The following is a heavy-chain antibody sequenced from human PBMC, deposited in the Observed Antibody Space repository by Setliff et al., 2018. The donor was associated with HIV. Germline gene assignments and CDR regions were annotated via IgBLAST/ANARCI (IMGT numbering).Heavy chain of an antibody. D-gene: IGHD3-10*01. CDR1: GGSISSGSYY. Sequence: SETLSLTCTVSGGSISSGSYYWSWIRQPAGKGLEWIGRIYTSGNTNYNPSLKSRVTISVDTSKNQFSLKLSSVTAADTAVYYCARTLLWFGESVYFDYWGQGTLVTVSS. V-gene: IGHV4-61*02. CDR2: IYTSGNT. CDR3: ARTLLWFGESVYFDY. J-gene: IGHJ4*02.